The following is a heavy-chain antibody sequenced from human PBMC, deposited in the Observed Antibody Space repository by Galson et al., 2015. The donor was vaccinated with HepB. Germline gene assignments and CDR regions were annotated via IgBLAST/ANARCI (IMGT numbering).Heavy chain of an antibody. Sequence: SLRLSCAASGFTFRSYWMSWVRQAPGKGLEWVANIKQDGSEKYYVDSVKGRFTISRDNAKNSLYLQMNSLRAEDRAVYYCARDRRSDMDVWGKGTTVTVSS. CDR3: ARDRRSDMDV. V-gene: IGHV3-7*01. CDR1: GFTFRSYW. CDR2: IKQDGSEK. J-gene: IGHJ6*03.